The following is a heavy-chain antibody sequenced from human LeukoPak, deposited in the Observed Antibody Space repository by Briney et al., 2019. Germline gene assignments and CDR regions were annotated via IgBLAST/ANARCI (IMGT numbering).Heavy chain of an antibody. CDR3: ARDSVGATSDYYYGMDV. D-gene: IGHD1-26*01. CDR1: GGSISSGGYY. V-gene: IGHV4-31*03. Sequence: PSETLSLTCTVSGGSISSGGYYWSWIRQHPGKGLEWIGYIYYSGSTYYNPSLKSRVTISVDTSKNQFSLKLSSVTAADTAVYYCARDSVGATSDYYYGMDVWGQGTTVTVSS. J-gene: IGHJ6*02. CDR2: IYYSGST.